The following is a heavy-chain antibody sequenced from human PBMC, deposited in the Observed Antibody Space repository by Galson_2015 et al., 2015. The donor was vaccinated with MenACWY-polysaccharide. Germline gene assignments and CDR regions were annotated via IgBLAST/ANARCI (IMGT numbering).Heavy chain of an antibody. Sequence: SLRLSCAASGFSLGAWYMSWIRQAPGKGLEWLSYISKSGDSIYHGDSVKGRFAISRDNAKNSLYLQLNSLGVEDTAIYYCARGHYGLDVWGQGTTVTVSS. V-gene: IGHV3-11*01. CDR1: GFSLGAWY. CDR3: ARGHYGLDV. J-gene: IGHJ6*02. CDR2: ISKSGDSI.